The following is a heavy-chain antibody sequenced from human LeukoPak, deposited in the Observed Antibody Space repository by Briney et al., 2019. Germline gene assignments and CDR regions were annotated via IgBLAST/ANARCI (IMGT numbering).Heavy chain of an antibody. CDR3: ARDLMVRGVTYYYYGMDV. Sequence: GRSLRLSCAAAGFTFGDFGMHWVRQAPGKGLEWVALIWKDGSDEFYADSVKGRFTISRDNSKNTLYLQMNSLRAEDTAVYYCARDLMVRGVTYYYYGMDVWGQGTTVTVSS. D-gene: IGHD3-10*01. J-gene: IGHJ6*02. CDR1: GFTFGDFG. V-gene: IGHV3-33*01. CDR2: IWKDGSDE.